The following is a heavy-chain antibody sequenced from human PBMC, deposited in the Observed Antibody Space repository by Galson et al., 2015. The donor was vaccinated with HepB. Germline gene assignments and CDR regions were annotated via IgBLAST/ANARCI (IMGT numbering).Heavy chain of an antibody. D-gene: IGHD3-22*01. V-gene: IGHV5-51*01. CDR3: ARRVDTSGYYYGNFDS. CDR2: IFPGGSDT. J-gene: IGHJ4*02. Sequence: QSGAEVKKPGESLKISCKASGYSFTTSWIGWVRQMPGQGLEWMGIIFPGGSDTKYSPSFQGQVTISVDKSISTAYLQWSSLKASDTAMYYCARRVDTSGYYYGNFDSWGQGTLLTASS. CDR1: GYSFTTSW.